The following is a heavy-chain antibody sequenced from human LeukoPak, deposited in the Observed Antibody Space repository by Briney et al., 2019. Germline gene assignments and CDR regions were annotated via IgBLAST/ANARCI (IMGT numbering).Heavy chain of an antibody. CDR2: ISAYNGNT. J-gene: IGHJ3*02. D-gene: IGHD3-22*01. CDR1: GYTFTSYG. Sequence: GASVKVSCKASGYTFTSYGISWVRQAPGQGLEWMGWISAYNGNTNYAQKLQGRVTMTTDTSTSIAYMELRSLRSDDTAVYYCARDKDSSGYIHDAFDIWGQGTMVTVSS. CDR3: ARDKDSSGYIHDAFDI. V-gene: IGHV1-18*01.